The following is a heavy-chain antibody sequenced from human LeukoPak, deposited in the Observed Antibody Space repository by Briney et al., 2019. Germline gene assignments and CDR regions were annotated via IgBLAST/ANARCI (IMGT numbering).Heavy chain of an antibody. CDR1: GGSISSGGYS. CDR3: ARGSMVRGKGKFDY. J-gene: IGHJ4*02. Sequence: PSETLSLTCAVSGGSISSGGYSWSWIRQPPGKGLEWIGYIYHSGSTYYNPSLKSRVTISVDRSKNQFSLKLSSVTAADTAVYYCARGSMVRGKGKFDYWGQGTLVTVSS. CDR2: IYHSGST. D-gene: IGHD3-10*01. V-gene: IGHV4-30-2*01.